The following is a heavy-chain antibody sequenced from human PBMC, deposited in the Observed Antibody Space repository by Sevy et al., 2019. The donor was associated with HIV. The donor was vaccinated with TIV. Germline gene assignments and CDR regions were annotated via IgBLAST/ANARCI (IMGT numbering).Heavy chain of an antibody. CDR2: ISASGVTT. CDR1: GFTFSNYA. CDR3: AKDWTAQYYYDSVDLDH. V-gene: IGHV3-23*01. D-gene: IGHD3-16*01. J-gene: IGHJ4*02. Sequence: GGSLRLACAASGFTFSNYAMSWVRQAPGKGLEWVSTISASGVTTYHADSVKGRFTFSRDNSENTLYLQLSSLRAEDTAVYYCAKDWTAQYYYDSVDLDHWGQGTLVTVSS.